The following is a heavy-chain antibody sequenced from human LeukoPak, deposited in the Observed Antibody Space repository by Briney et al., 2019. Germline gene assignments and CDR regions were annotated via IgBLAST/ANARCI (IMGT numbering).Heavy chain of an antibody. CDR3: TSGLYYDSWSDLFDY. V-gene: IGHV3-49*04. CDR2: IRRKANGGTT. J-gene: IGHJ4*02. D-gene: IGHD3-3*01. CDR1: GFTFGDYA. Sequence: PGRPLRLSCTASGFTFGDYAMSWVRQAPGKGPEWVGFIRRKANGGTTEYAASVKGRFTISRDDSKSIAYLQMNSLKTEDTAVYYCTSGLYYDSWSDLFDYWGLGTLVTVSS.